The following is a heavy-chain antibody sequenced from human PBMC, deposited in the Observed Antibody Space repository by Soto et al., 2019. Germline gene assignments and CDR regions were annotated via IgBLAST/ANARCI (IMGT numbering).Heavy chain of an antibody. V-gene: IGHV3-15*01. CDR3: TTEGPYNWNDGKSSG. D-gene: IGHD1-20*01. J-gene: IGHJ4*02. Sequence: EVQLVESGGGLVKPGGSLRLSCAASGFTFSNAWMSWVRQAPGKGLEWVGRIKSKTDGGTTDYAAPVKGRFTISRDDSKNTLYLQMNSLKTEDTAVYYCTTEGPYNWNDGKSSGWGQGTLVTVSS. CDR1: GFTFSNAW. CDR2: IKSKTDGGTT.